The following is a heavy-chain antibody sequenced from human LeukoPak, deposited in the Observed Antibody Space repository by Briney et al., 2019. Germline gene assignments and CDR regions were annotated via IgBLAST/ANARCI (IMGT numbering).Heavy chain of an antibody. CDR3: ARAVPTGCDYFDY. D-gene: IGHD4-17*01. J-gene: IGHJ4*02. V-gene: IGHV3-7*01. CDR1: GFTFSNYW. CDR2: IKHDGSEK. Sequence: PGGSLRLSCAASGFTFSNYWMTWVRQAPGKGLEWVANIKHDGSEKFYVDSVKGRFTISRDNAKNSLYLQMSSLRAEDTAVYFCARAVPTGCDYFDYWGQGTLVTASS.